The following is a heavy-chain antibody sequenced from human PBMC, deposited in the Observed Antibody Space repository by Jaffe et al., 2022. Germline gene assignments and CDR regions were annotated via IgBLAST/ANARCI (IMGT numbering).Heavy chain of an antibody. V-gene: IGHV3-30*02. Sequence: QVQLVESGGGVVQPGGSLRLSCAASGFTFSSYGMHWVRQAPGKGLEWVAFIRYDGSNKYYADSVKGRFTISRDNSKNTLYLQMNSLRAEDTAVYYCAKDDYGDLYYFDYWGQGTLVTVSS. CDR2: IRYDGSNK. CDR1: GFTFSSYG. D-gene: IGHD4-17*01. J-gene: IGHJ4*02. CDR3: AKDDYGDLYYFDY.